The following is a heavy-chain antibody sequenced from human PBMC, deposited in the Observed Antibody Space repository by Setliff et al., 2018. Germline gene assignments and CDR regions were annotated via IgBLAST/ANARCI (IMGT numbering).Heavy chain of an antibody. CDR2: INPRTGVT. D-gene: IGHD3-10*01. Sequence: GASVKVSCKASGYSFTGHYIHWVRQAPGQGLERMGWINPRTGVTNYAQKFQGRVTMTRDTSITTVYMDLSRLRSDDTAVYYCARGTDYHGSGSYWAKDVWGEGTTVTVSS. CDR3: ARGTDYHGSGSYWAKDV. CDR1: GYSFTGHY. V-gene: IGHV1-2*02. J-gene: IGHJ6*04.